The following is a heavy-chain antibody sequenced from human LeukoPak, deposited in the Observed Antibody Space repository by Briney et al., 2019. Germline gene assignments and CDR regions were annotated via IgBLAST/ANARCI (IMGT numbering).Heavy chain of an antibody. CDR2: INNSGSS. J-gene: IGHJ6*03. Sequence: SETLSLTCAVYVGSYSGYYWSWIRQPPGKGLEWIGEINNSGSSNYNPSLKSRVTISVDTPKNQFSLKLTAVTAGDMAVYYCARSAYSSAGFYYYYYMDVWGRGTPVTVSS. D-gene: IGHD3-22*01. CDR3: ARSAYSSAGFYYYYYMDV. CDR1: VGSYSGYY. V-gene: IGHV4-34*01.